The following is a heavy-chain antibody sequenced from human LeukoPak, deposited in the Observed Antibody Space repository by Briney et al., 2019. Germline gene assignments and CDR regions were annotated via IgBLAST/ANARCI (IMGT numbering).Heavy chain of an antibody. D-gene: IGHD2-2*01. J-gene: IGHJ6*03. V-gene: IGHV3-30*02. CDR2: IRYDGSNE. CDR1: GFTFSSHG. CDR3: VKVRGGYCSSTSCRSMDV. Sequence: GGSLRLSCAASGFTFSSHGMHWVRQAPGKGLEWVTFIRYDGSNEYYADSVKGRFTISRDNSKNTLYLQMNSLRAEDTAVYYCVKVRGGYCSSTSCRSMDVWGKGTTVTVSS.